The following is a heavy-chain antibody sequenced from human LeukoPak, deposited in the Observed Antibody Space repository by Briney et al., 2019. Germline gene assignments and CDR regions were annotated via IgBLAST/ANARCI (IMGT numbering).Heavy chain of an antibody. CDR3: ARGGLILKGQPPTNIFDY. CDR1: GFTVSSNY. Sequence: PGGSLRLSCAASGFTVSSNYMSWVRQAPGKGLEWVSVIYSGGSTYYADSVKGRFTISRDNSKNTLYLQMNSLRAEDTAVYYCARGGLILKGQPPTNIFDYWGQGTLVTVSS. V-gene: IGHV3-66*01. D-gene: IGHD1-14*01. J-gene: IGHJ4*02. CDR2: IYSGGST.